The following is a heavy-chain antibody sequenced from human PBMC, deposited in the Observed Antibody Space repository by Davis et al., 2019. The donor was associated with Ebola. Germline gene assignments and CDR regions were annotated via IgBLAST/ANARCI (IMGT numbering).Heavy chain of an antibody. D-gene: IGHD3-3*01. CDR1: GYNFAKYW. V-gene: IGHV5-51*01. CDR2: IYPDDSNI. J-gene: IGHJ6*01. Sequence: GESLNISCKGSGYNFAKYWIAWVRQMPGSGLECMGLIYPDDSNIRYRPSFQGQITISADNSISTAYLQMNSLKASDTAMYFCARHRAIFGVVNPPRYGGMDVWGQGTAVTVSS. CDR3: ARHRAIFGVVNPPRYGGMDV.